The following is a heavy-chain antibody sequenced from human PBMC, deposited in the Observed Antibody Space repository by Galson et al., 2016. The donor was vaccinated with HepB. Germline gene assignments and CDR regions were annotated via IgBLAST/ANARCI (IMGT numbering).Heavy chain of an antibody. CDR2: INAGNGNT. Sequence: SVKVSCKASGYTFTNYRIHWVRQAPGQRLEWMGWINAGNGNTKYSLKFQGRVTIITDTSANTAYMELRSLRSDDTAVYYCARLGYYFGSGTYVASEKNYYHDYGLDVWGQGTTVTVSS. J-gene: IGHJ6*02. CDR1: GYTFTNYR. CDR3: ARLGYYFGSGTYVASEKNYYHDYGLDV. D-gene: IGHD3-10*01. V-gene: IGHV1-3*01.